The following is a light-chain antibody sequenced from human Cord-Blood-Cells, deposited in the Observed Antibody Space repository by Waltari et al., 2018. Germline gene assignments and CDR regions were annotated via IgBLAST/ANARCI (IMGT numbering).Light chain of an antibody. CDR1: QSVSSY. Sequence: EIVLTHSPATLSFSPGERATLSCRASQSVSSYLAWYQQKPGQAPRLLIYDASNRATGIPARFSGSGSGTDFTLTISSLEPEDFAVYYCQQRSNWPYTFGQGTKLEIK. J-gene: IGKJ2*01. V-gene: IGKV3-11*01. CDR3: QQRSNWPYT. CDR2: DAS.